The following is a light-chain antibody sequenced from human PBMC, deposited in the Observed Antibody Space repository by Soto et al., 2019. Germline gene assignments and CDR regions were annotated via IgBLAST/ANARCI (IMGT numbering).Light chain of an antibody. CDR3: QQYGSSPLLT. J-gene: IGKJ3*01. CDR1: QTVRSNY. Sequence: EMVLTQSPGTLSLSPGERATISCRASQTVRSNYLAWYQQKPGQAPRLLIYGVSNRATGTTDRFSGSGSGADFTLTISRLEPEDVAVYYCQQYGSSPLLTFGPGTKVDI. V-gene: IGKV3-20*01. CDR2: GVS.